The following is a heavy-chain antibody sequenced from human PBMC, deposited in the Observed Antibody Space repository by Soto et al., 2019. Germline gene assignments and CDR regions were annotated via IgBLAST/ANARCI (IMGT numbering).Heavy chain of an antibody. Sequence: SETLSLTCTVSGGSISSSSYYWGWIRQPPGKGLEWIGSIYYSGSTYYNPSLKSRVTISVDTSKNQFSLKLSSVTAADTAVYYCARHSRLGVPKDSTYYYGMDVWVQGTKATDSS. CDR3: ARHSRLGVPKDSTYYYGMDV. D-gene: IGHD2-2*01. CDR1: GGSISSSSYY. J-gene: IGHJ6*02. CDR2: IYYSGST. V-gene: IGHV4-39*01.